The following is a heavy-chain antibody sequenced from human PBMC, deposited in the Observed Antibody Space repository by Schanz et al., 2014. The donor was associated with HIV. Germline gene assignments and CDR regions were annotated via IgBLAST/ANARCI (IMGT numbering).Heavy chain of an antibody. CDR1: GFTFSSFA. J-gene: IGHJ6*02. CDR3: TKARRGKVRLGESTTYYGMDV. CDR2: ISGGGHRL. V-gene: IGHV3-23*01. D-gene: IGHD3-16*01. Sequence: EVHLSESGGGLVQPGESVKIACVASGFTFSSFAMTWVRQVPGKGLEWVSSISGGGHRLYYVDSAKGRFSVSRDNSRNKMYLEMSNLRSEDTAVYYCTKARRGKVRLGESTTYYGMDVWGQGTTVTVSS.